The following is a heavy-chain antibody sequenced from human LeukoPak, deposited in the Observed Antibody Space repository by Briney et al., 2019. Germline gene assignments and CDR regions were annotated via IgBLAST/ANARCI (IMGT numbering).Heavy chain of an antibody. J-gene: IGHJ4*02. CDR3: ARSSGSGSYYKRIYYFDY. CDR1: GFTFSSYE. D-gene: IGHD3-10*01. Sequence: GGSLRLPCAASGFTFSSYEMNWVRQAPGKGLEWVSYISSSGSTIYYADSVKGRFTISRDNAKNSLYLQMNSLRAEDTAVYYCARSSGSGSYYKRIYYFDYWGQGTLVTVSS. V-gene: IGHV3-48*03. CDR2: ISSSGSTI.